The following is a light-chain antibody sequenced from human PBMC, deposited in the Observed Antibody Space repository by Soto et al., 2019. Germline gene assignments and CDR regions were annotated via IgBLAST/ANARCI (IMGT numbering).Light chain of an antibody. CDR1: QSVSSTY. CDR3: RHYINSPWT. V-gene: IGKV3-20*01. Sequence: EIVLTQSPGTLSLSPGERATLSCRPSQSVSSTYLDWYQQKPGQAPRLLIYAASSRATGIPDRFSGGASATDFTRTISRLEPEDFAVYYCRHYINSPWTFGQGTKVEIK. CDR2: AAS. J-gene: IGKJ1*01.